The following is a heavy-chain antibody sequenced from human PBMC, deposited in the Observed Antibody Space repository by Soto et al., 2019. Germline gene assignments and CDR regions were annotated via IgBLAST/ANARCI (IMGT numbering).Heavy chain of an antibody. Sequence: ASVEVCWEACGYRFTXCGRWWVRHAPGKGLEWMGWISAYNGNTNYAQKLQGRVTMTTDTSTSTAYMELRSLRSDDTAVYYCARDSRRDWIEGGAFDIWGQGTMVTVSS. CDR2: ISAYNGNT. CDR3: ARDSRRDWIEGGAFDI. J-gene: IGHJ3*02. V-gene: IGHV1-18*01. D-gene: IGHD2-2*03. CDR1: GYRFTXCG.